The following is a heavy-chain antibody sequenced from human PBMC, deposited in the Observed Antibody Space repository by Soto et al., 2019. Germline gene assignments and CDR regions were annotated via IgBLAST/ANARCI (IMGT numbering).Heavy chain of an antibody. CDR1: GGTFSSYA. Sequence: ASVKVSCKTSGGTFSSYAISWVRQAPGQGLEWMGGIVPIVDTSTYAQKFQGRVTITADESTSTVYMELSSLRSEDTAVYYCARSIVVVTALDYWGQGTLVTVSS. CDR3: ARSIVVVTALDY. J-gene: IGHJ4*02. D-gene: IGHD2-21*02. CDR2: IVPIVDTS. V-gene: IGHV1-69*13.